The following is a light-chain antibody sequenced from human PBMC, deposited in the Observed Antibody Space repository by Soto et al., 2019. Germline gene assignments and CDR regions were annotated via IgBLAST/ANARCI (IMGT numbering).Light chain of an antibody. CDR2: WAS. CDR1: GSVLYSSNNKNY. J-gene: IGKJ2*01. CDR3: QQYESTPPT. V-gene: IGKV4-1*01. Sequence: DIVMTQSPDSLAVSLGERATINCKYSGSVLYSSNNKNYLAWYQQRPGQPPKLLIYWASTRESGVPDRFSGSGSGTDFTLTITSLQAEDVAVYYCQQYESTPPTFGQGTKLEIK.